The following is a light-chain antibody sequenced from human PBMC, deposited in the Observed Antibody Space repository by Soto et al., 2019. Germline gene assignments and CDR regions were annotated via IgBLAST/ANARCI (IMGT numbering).Light chain of an antibody. CDR1: QYINTR. Sequence: EIVLTQSPATLSSFPGDRVTLSCRASQYINTRLAWYQHRPGQAPRLLIYQTSIRAAGIPARFSASGSGTDFTLTISDVQPEDFAVYYCQQYNNWPRTFGQGTRLEIK. V-gene: IGKV3-11*01. CDR2: QTS. J-gene: IGKJ5*01. CDR3: QQYNNWPRT.